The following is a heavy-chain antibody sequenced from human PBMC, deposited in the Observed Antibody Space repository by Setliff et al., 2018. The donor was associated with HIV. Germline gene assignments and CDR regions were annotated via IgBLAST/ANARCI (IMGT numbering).Heavy chain of an antibody. V-gene: IGHV1-18*01. CDR3: ARVPVSNYYYYMDV. J-gene: IGHJ6*03. Sequence: ASVKVSCKASGYTFINYHIIWVRQAPGQGLEWVGSISASSVNTNYTQGRVTMTTDISTNTAYMELRSLRSADSAVYYCARVPVSNYYYYMDVWGKGTTVTGSS. CDR2: ISASSVNT. CDR1: GYTFINYH.